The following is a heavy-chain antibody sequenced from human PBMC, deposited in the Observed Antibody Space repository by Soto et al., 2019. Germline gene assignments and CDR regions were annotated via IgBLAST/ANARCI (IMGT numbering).Heavy chain of an antibody. V-gene: IGHV3-30-3*01. J-gene: IGHJ6*02. D-gene: IGHD2-8*01. CDR3: ARDAIVLMVYAIAAIGVYGMDV. Sequence: TGGSLRLSCAASGFTFSSYAMHWVRQAPGKGLEWVAVISYDGSNKYYADSVKGRFTISRDNSKNTLYLQMNSLRAEDTAVYYCARDAIVLMVYAIAAIGVYGMDVWGQGTTVTVSS. CDR1: GFTFSSYA. CDR2: ISYDGSNK.